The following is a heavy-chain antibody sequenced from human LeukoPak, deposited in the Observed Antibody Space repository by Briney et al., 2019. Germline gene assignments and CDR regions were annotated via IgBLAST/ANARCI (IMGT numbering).Heavy chain of an antibody. CDR3: ASSGSYRFDY. V-gene: IGHV3-48*02. D-gene: IGHD1-26*01. Sequence: GSLRLSCAASGFTFSRYTMNWVRQAPGKGLEWVSHISTSGSAMYYADSVKGRFTISRDNAKDSLYSQMNSLRDEDTAVYYCASSGSYRFDYWGQGTLVTVSS. CDR2: ISTSGSAM. J-gene: IGHJ4*02. CDR1: GFTFSRYT.